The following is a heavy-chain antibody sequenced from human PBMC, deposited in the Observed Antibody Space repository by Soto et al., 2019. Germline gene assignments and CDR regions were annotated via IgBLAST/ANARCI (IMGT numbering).Heavy chain of an antibody. Sequence: ASVKVSCKASGYTFTDYYMHWVRQAPGQGLEWMGGINPNSGGTKDAQKFQGRVTMTRDTSISTAYMELIRLRADDTAVYYCASHVIVQGVEYFDYWGQGTLVTVSS. CDR2: INPNSGGT. D-gene: IGHD3-16*02. CDR3: ASHVIVQGVEYFDY. CDR1: GYTFTDYY. V-gene: IGHV1-2*02. J-gene: IGHJ4*02.